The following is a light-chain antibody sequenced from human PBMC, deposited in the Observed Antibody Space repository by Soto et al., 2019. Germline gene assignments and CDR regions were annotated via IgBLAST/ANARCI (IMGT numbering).Light chain of an antibody. CDR2: EVS. Sequence: QSVLTQPPSASGSPGQSVTISCAGTSSDVGGYNYDSWYQQYPGKVPKLMIYEVSERPSGVPDRFSGSKSGNTAFLTVSGIQAEDEADYYCLSYADTAYVFGTGTKLTVL. CDR3: LSYADTAYV. J-gene: IGLJ1*01. V-gene: IGLV2-8*01. CDR1: SSDVGGYNY.